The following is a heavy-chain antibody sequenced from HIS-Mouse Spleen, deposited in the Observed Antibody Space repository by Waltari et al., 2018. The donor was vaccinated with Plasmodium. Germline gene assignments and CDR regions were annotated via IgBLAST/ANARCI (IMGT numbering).Heavy chain of an antibody. J-gene: IGHJ4*02. D-gene: IGHD3-3*01. CDR2: ISYDGSNK. CDR1: GFTFSRYG. CDR3: AKEVLGYYDFWSRPDY. Sequence: VQLVESGGGVVQPGRSLRLSCAASGFTFSRYGMHWVRKASGKGLEGVAVISYDGSNKYYADSVKGRFTISRDNSKNTLYLQMNSLRAEDTAVYYCAKEVLGYYDFWSRPDYWGQGTLVTVSS. V-gene: IGHV3-30*18.